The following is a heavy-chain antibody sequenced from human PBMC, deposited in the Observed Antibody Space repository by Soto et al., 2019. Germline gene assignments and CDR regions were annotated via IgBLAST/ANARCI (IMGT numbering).Heavy chain of an antibody. V-gene: IGHV1-2*02. CDR1: GYTFTGYY. CDR3: ARALNSGLGNFDL. D-gene: IGHD6-19*01. CDR2: INPNSGVT. Sequence: ASVKVSCKASGYTFTGYYMHWVRQAPGQGLEWLGWINPNSGVTNYAQRFQGRVTMTMDTSISTAYMELTSLRYDDKAVFYCARALNSGLGNFDLWGQGTLVTVSS. J-gene: IGHJ4*02.